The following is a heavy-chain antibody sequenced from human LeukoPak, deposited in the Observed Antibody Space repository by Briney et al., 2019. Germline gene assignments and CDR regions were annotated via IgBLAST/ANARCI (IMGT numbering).Heavy chain of an antibody. CDR1: GFTFSSYS. CDR3: AYGSWYLYFDY. Sequence: GGSLRLSCAASGFTFSSYSMTWVRQAPGKGLEWVSLIYSGGSTYYADSVKGRFTISRDNSKNTLYLQMNSLRAEDTAVYYCAYGSWYLYFDYWGQGTLVTVSS. D-gene: IGHD6-13*01. CDR2: IYSGGST. J-gene: IGHJ4*02. V-gene: IGHV3-53*01.